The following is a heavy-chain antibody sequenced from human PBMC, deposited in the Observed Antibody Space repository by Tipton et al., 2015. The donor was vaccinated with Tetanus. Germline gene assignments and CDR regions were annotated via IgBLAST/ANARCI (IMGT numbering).Heavy chain of an antibody. CDR3: ARGEDAYKTGNY. V-gene: IGHV4-34*01. CDR1: GGSFSNYY. CDR2: VHPSGST. J-gene: IGHJ4*02. D-gene: IGHD5-24*01. Sequence: TLSLTCAVYGGSFSNYYWTWIRQPPGKGLEWIGEVHPSGSTSSNPSLESRVTMSIDTSKNQFSLKLTSLTAADTAVYFCARGEDAYKTGNYWGQGTPVTVSS.